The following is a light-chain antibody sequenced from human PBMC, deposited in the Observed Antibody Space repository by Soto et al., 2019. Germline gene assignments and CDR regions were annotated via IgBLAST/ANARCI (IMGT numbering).Light chain of an antibody. V-gene: IGLV2-14*01. CDR3: CSYTSISTSAV. CDR1: SSDVGAYVY. Sequence: QSALTQPRSVSGSPGQSVTISCTGTSSDVGAYVYVSWYQQHPGKAPKLIIYEVSDRPSGVSNRFSGSKSGNTASLTISGLQTEDEADYYCCSYTSISTSAVFGGGTKLTVL. J-gene: IGLJ2*01. CDR2: EVS.